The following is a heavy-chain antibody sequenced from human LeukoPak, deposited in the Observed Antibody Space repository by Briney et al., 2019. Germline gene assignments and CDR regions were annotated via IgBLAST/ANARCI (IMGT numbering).Heavy chain of an antibody. CDR1: GGSISSYY. J-gene: IGHJ4*02. V-gene: IGHV4-59*01. Sequence: SETLCLTCAVSGGSISSYYWSWIRQPPGKGLEWSGDIYYSGSTNYNPSLKSRVTISVDTSKNQFSLKLSSVTAADTAVYYCARAEVVRSWAQDHIYVDYWGQGPLITVSS. CDR2: IYYSGST. D-gene: IGHD2-15*01. CDR3: ARAEVVRSWAQDHIYVDY.